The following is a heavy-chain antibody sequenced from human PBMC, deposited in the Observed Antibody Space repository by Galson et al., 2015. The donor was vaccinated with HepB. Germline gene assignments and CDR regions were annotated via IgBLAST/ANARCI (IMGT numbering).Heavy chain of an antibody. CDR3: AHRPIYFNWDDGDAFDI. CDR2: IYWDDDK. D-gene: IGHD7-27*01. CDR1: GFSLSTNGVG. V-gene: IGHV2-5*02. Sequence: PALVKPTQTLTLTCTFSGFSLSTNGVGVGWIRQPPGQALEWLALIYWDDDKRYSPSLKNRLTITKDSSKNQVVLTMTNMDPVDTATYYCAHRPIYFNWDDGDAFDIWGQGTMVTVSS. J-gene: IGHJ3*02.